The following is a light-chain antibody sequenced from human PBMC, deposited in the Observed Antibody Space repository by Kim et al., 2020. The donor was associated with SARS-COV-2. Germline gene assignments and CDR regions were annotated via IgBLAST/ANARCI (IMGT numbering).Light chain of an antibody. J-gene: IGKJ2*01. CDR3: QQYNRWYT. CDR2: GAS. CDR1: QSVSNN. Sequence: LSMSPGERATLSCRASQSVSNNLAWYQQKPGQAPRLLIYGASTRATGIPARFSGSWSGTEFTLTISSLQSEDFAVYYCQQYNRWYTFGEGNKLEI. V-gene: IGKV3-15*01.